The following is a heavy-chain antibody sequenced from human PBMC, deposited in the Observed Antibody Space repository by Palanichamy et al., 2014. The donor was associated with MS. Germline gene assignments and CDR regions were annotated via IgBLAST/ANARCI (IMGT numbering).Heavy chain of an antibody. J-gene: IGHJ6*02. Sequence: QVQLVQSGAEVKKPGDSVTVSCKASGYSLTGFYIYWVRQAPGQGPEWMGWINPNSGGTKYAQKFQGWVTMSRDTSISTAYMELSRLKSDDTAVYYCARGNSYGRYGLDLWGQGTTVTVS. CDR2: INPNSGGT. CDR1: GYSLTGFY. V-gene: IGHV1-2*04. D-gene: IGHD5-18*01. CDR3: ARGNSYGRYGLDL.